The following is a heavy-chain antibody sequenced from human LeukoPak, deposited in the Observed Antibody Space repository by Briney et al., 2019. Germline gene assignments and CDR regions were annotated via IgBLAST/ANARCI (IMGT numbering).Heavy chain of an antibody. CDR3: ARGWYSSGWSLNWFDP. D-gene: IGHD6-19*01. CDR1: GGSISSGDYY. CDR2: IYYSGST. V-gene: IGHV4-30-4*08. Sequence: PSQTLSLTCTVSGGSISSGDYYWSWIRQPPGKGLEWIGYIYYSGSTYYNPSLKSRVTISVDTSKNQFSLKLSSVTAADTAVYYCARGWYSSGWSLNWFDPWGQGTLVTVSS. J-gene: IGHJ5*02.